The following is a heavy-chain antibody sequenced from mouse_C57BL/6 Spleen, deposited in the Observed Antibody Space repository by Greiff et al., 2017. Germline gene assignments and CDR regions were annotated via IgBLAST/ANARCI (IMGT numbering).Heavy chain of an antibody. Sequence: EVKLMESGGGLVQSGRSLRLSCATSGFTFSDFYMEWVRQAPGKGLEWIAASRNKANDYTTEYSASVKGRFIVSRDTSQSILYLQMNALRAEDTAIYYCARDAGTTVVADWYFDVWGTGTTVTVSS. V-gene: IGHV7-1*01. CDR3: ARDAGTTVVADWYFDV. CDR1: GFTFSDFY. CDR2: SRNKANDYTT. J-gene: IGHJ1*03. D-gene: IGHD1-1*01.